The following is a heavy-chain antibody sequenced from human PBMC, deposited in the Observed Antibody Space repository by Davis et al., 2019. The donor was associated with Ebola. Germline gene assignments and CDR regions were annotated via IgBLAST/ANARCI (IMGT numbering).Heavy chain of an antibody. J-gene: IGHJ5*02. CDR3: AKDSGWQMSP. D-gene: IGHD6-25*01. Sequence: PGGSLRLSCATSGFIFTQYAFHWVRQAPGKGLEWVGKIKYDGSDKYYVDSVKGRFTISRDNAKNSLYLHINSLRAEDTAVYYCAKDSGWQMSPWGQGTLVTVSS. CDR2: IKYDGSDK. CDR1: GFIFTQYA. V-gene: IGHV3-7*01.